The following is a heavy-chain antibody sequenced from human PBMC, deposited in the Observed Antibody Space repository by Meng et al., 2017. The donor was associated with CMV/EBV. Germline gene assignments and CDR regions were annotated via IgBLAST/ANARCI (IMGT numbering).Heavy chain of an antibody. CDR1: GYTFTGYY. CDR2: IKPNSGGT. J-gene: IGHJ4*02. D-gene: IGHD3-3*01. Sequence: ASVLIPCKASGYTFTGYYMLWVRQAPGQGLEWMGWIKPNSGGTNYAQKFQGRVTMTRDTSISTAYMELSRLRSDDTAVYYCARDGVVFGVVTLFDYWGQGALVTVSS. V-gene: IGHV1-2*02. CDR3: ARDGVVFGVVTLFDY.